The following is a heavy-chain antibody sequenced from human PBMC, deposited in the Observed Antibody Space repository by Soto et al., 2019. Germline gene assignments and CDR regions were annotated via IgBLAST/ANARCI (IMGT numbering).Heavy chain of an antibody. CDR3: ASHGPWGNYDFWSERPFNY. J-gene: IGHJ4*02. D-gene: IGHD3-3*01. CDR2: IYYSGST. Sequence: SETLSLTCPVPGGSLSCRSDYWGWLRQPPGKGLEWIGSIYYSGSTYYNPSLKSRVTISVDTSKHQFSLKLRSVTAADTAVYYCASHGPWGNYDFWSERPFNYWVQGNLFTVS. V-gene: IGHV4-39*01. CDR1: GGSLSCRSDY.